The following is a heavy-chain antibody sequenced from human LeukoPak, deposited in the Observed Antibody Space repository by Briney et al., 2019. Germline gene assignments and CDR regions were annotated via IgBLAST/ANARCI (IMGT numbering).Heavy chain of an antibody. CDR1: GGSISSSSYY. Sequence: SETLSLTCTVSGGSISSSSYYWGWIRQHPGKGLEWIGYIYYSGSTYYNPSLKSRVTISVDTSKNQFSLKLSSVTAADTAVYYCAREGDSSSWSFDPWGQGTLFNVSS. CDR3: AREGDSSSWSFDP. V-gene: IGHV4-31*03. J-gene: IGHJ5*02. CDR2: IYYSGST. D-gene: IGHD6-13*01.